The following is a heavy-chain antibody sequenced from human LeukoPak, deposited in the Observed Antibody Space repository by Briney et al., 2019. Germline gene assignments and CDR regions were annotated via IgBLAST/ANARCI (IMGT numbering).Heavy chain of an antibody. D-gene: IGHD4-17*01. Sequence: GESLKISCKGSGYSFASSWIGWVRQMPGKGLEWMGIIYPDDSDTRYSPSFEGQITISVDKSISTAYLQWSSLKASDTAMYYCARHPPRYGDYLDYWGQGTLVTVSS. J-gene: IGHJ4*02. CDR3: ARHPPRYGDYLDY. V-gene: IGHV5-51*01. CDR2: IYPDDSDT. CDR1: GYSFASSW.